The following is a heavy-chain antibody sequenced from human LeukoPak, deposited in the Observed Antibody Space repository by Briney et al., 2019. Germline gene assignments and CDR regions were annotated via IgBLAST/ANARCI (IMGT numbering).Heavy chain of an antibody. CDR3: ARTSHYVDIAATIPYGIYYFDY. J-gene: IGHJ4*02. D-gene: IGHD5-12*01. V-gene: IGHV1-18*01. CDR1: GYTFTSYG. Sequence: ASVKVSCKAYGYTFTSYGSNWVRQAPGQGLEWMGCISAYNGDTNYAQKLQGRVTMTTDTSTSTAYMELRSLRSDDTVVYYCARTSHYVDIAATIPYGIYYFDYWCQGTLVTVSS. CDR2: ISAYNGDT.